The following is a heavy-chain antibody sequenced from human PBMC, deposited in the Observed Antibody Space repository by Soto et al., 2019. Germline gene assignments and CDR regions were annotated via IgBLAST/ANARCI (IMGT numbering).Heavy chain of an antibody. V-gene: IGHV1-46*01. CDR2: INPSGDST. D-gene: IGHD3-10*01. CDR1: GYTFTSYY. J-gene: IGHJ4*02. CDR3: ARDWEFGY. Sequence: ASVEVSCKXSGYTFTSYYMHWVRQAPGQGLEWMGVINPSGDSTSYAQKFRGRFTMTRDTSTNTLFMELSSLRSGDTAVYYCARDWEFGYWGQGTLVTVSS.